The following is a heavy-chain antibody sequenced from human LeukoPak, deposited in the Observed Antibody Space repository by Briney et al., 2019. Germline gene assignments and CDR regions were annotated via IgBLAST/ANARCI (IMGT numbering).Heavy chain of an antibody. D-gene: IGHD2-8*01. V-gene: IGHV4-59*01. CDR1: GGSLSSYY. CDR2: IYYSGST. J-gene: IGHJ4*02. Sequence: PSETLSLTCTVSGGSLSSYYWSWIRQPPGKGLEWIGYIYYSGSTNYNPSLKSRVTISVDTSKDQFSLKLSSVTASDTAVYYCARAHIVRGYYFDYWGQGTLVTVSS. CDR3: ARAHIVRGYYFDY.